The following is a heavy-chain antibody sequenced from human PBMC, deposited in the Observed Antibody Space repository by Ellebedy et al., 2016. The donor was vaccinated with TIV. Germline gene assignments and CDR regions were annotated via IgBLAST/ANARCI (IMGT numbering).Heavy chain of an antibody. J-gene: IGHJ3*02. CDR3: ARERGDYPLDAFDI. Sequence: MPSETLSLTCTVSGGSISSYYWSWIRQPPGKGLEWIGYIYYSGSTNYNPSLKSRVTISVDTSKNQFSLKLSSVTAADTAVYYCARERGDYPLDAFDIWGQGTMVTVSS. D-gene: IGHD5-12*01. CDR2: IYYSGST. CDR1: GGSISSYY. V-gene: IGHV4-59*01.